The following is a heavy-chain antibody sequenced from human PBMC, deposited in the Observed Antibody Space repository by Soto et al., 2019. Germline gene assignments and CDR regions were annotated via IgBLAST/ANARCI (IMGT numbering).Heavy chain of an antibody. CDR2: IYYSGST. Sequence: QLQLQESGPGLVKPSETLSLTCTVSGGSISSSSYYWGWIRQPPGKGLEWIGSIYYSGSTYYNPSLKSRVTISVDTSKNQFSLKLSSVTAADTAVYYCASTSAAGTPYFDYWGQGTLVTVSS. J-gene: IGHJ4*02. D-gene: IGHD6-13*01. CDR1: GGSISSSSYY. CDR3: ASTSAAGTPYFDY. V-gene: IGHV4-39*01.